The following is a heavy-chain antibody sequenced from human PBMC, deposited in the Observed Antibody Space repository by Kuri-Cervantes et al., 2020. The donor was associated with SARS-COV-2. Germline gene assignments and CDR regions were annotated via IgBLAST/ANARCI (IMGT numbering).Heavy chain of an antibody. CDR2: IRYDGSNK. D-gene: IGHD1-26*01. J-gene: IGHJ4*02. CDR3: AKDLSGSFAFDY. V-gene: IGHV3-30*02. CDR1: GFTFSSYG. Sequence: GESLKISCAASGFTFSSYGMHRVRQAPGKGLEWVAFIRYDGSNKYYADSVKGRFTISRDNSKNTLYLQMNSLRAEDTAVYYCAKDLSGSFAFDYWGQGTLVTVSS.